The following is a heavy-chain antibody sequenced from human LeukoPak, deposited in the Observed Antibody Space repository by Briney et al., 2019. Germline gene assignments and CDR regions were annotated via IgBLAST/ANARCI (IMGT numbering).Heavy chain of an antibody. CDR2: IWYDGSNK. V-gene: IGHV3-33*03. CDR1: GFTFSSYG. Sequence: GGSLRLSCAASGFTFSSYGMHWVRQAPGKGLEWVAVIWYDGSNKYYADSVKGRFTISRDNAKNSLCLQMNSLRAEDTAVYYCASLGDYGGNQEDYWGQGTLVTVSS. D-gene: IGHD4-23*01. CDR3: ASLGDYGGNQEDY. J-gene: IGHJ4*02.